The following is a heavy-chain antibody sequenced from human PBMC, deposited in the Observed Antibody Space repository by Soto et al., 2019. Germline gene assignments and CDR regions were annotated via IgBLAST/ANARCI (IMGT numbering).Heavy chain of an antibody. V-gene: IGHV4-4*07. CDR1: GASISGFY. J-gene: IGHJ5*02. Sequence: QVQLQESGPGLVKPSETLSLTCTVSGASISGFYWSWIRKSAGKGLEWIGRIYATGTTDYNPSLKSRIMMTVDMSKKQFSLKLCSVTAADTAVYYCVRDGTKTLRDWFDPWGQGISVTVSS. CDR3: VRDGTKTLRDWFDP. D-gene: IGHD1-1*01. CDR2: IYATGTT.